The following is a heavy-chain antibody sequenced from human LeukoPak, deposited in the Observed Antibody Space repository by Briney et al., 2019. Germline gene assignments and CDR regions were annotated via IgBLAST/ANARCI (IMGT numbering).Heavy chain of an antibody. V-gene: IGHV2-70*11. CDR1: GFSLSTSGMC. CDR3: ARIRGSRYYFDY. J-gene: IGHJ4*02. CDR2: IDWDDDK. Sequence: ESGPTLVNPTQSLTLTCTLSGFSLSTSGMCVSWIRQPPGKALEWLARIDWDDDKYYSTSLKTRLTISKDTSKNQVVLTMTNMDPVDTATYYCARIRGSRYYFDYWGQGTLVTVSS. D-gene: IGHD6-13*01.